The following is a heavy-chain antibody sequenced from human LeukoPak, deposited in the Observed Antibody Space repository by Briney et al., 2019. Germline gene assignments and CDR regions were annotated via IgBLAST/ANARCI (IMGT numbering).Heavy chain of an antibody. Sequence: ASVKVSCKASGGTFSSYAISWVRQAPGQGLEWMGGIIPIFGTANYAQKFQGRVTITADESTSTAYMELSSLRSEDTAVYYCARDVYGSGSYYIGLHYYGMDVWGQGTTVTVSS. J-gene: IGHJ6*02. CDR3: ARDVYGSGSYYIGLHYYGMDV. CDR1: GGTFSSYA. D-gene: IGHD3-10*01. V-gene: IGHV1-69*13. CDR2: IIPIFGTA.